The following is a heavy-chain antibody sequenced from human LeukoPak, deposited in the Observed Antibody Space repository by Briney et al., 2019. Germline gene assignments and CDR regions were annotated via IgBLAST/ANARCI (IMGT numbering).Heavy chain of an antibody. CDR2: IYSGGST. J-gene: IGHJ4*02. CDR1: GFTVSSNY. V-gene: IGHV3-66*04. D-gene: IGHD4-23*01. Sequence: GGSLRLSCAASGFTVSSNYMSWVRQAPGKGLEWVSVIYSGGSTYYADSVKGRFTISRDNSKNTLYLQMNSLRAEDTAVYYCAKRSDYGANWNYFDYWGQGTPVTVSS. CDR3: AKRSDYGANWNYFDY.